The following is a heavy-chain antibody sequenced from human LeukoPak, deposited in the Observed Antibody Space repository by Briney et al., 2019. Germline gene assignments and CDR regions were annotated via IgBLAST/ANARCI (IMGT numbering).Heavy chain of an antibody. CDR2: ISSSSSYI. D-gene: IGHD5-12*01. Sequence: GESLRLSCAASGFTFSSYSMNWVRQAPGKGLEWVSSISSSSSYIYYADSVKGRFTISRDNAKNSLYLQMNSLRAEDTAVYYCAQRGYSGYSFDYWGQGTLVTVSS. CDR3: AQRGYSGYSFDY. V-gene: IGHV3-21*01. CDR1: GFTFSSYS. J-gene: IGHJ4*02.